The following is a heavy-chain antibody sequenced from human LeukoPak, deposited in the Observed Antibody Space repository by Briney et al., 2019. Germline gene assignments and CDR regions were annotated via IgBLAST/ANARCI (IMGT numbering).Heavy chain of an antibody. CDR1: GGSISGYS. Sequence: SETLSLTCTVSGGSISGYSWSWIRQPAGKGLEWIGRFYASANIHYNPSLKSRVTMSVDTSKNQFSLKLSSVTAADSAVHYCARAPTYSGSYECWGQGTLVTVSS. D-gene: IGHD1-26*01. V-gene: IGHV4-4*07. CDR2: FYASANI. CDR3: ARAPTYSGSYEC. J-gene: IGHJ4*02.